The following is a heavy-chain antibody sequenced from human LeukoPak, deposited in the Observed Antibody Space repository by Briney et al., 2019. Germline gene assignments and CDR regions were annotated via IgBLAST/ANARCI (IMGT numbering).Heavy chain of an antibody. D-gene: IGHD4-17*01. J-gene: IGHJ3*02. CDR1: GGSISSYY. CDR3: AREVRYYGDPNDAFDI. Sequence: SETLSLTCTVSGGSISSYYWSWIRQPPGKGLEWIGYIYYSGSTNYNPSLKSRVTISVDTSKNQFSLKLSSVTAADTAVYYCAREVRYYGDPNDAFDIWGQGTMVTFSS. V-gene: IGHV4-59*01. CDR2: IYYSGST.